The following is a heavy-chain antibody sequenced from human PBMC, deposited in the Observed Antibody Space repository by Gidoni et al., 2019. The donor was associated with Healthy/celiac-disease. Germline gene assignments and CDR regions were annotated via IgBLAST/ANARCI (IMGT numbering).Heavy chain of an antibody. CDR2: ISYDGSNK. V-gene: IGHV3-30*18. D-gene: IGHD3-3*01. CDR1: GFTFSSYG. CDR3: AKDGIRYGVLTIGVLGAFDI. Sequence: QVQLVESGGGVVQPGRSLRLSCAASGFTFSSYGMHWVRQAPGKGLEWVAVISYDGSNKYYADSVKGRFTISRDNSKNTLYLQMNSLRAEDTAVYYCAKDGIRYGVLTIGVLGAFDIWGQGTMVTVSS. J-gene: IGHJ3*02.